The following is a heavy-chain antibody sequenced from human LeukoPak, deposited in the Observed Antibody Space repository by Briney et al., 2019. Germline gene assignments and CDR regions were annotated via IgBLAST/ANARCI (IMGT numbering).Heavy chain of an antibody. V-gene: IGHV1-2*02. D-gene: IGHD5-12*01. CDR2: INPNSGGT. CDR1: GYTFTGYY. J-gene: IGHJ4*02. CDR3: ARERSVATTGTYYFDY. Sequence: GASVKVSCKASGYTFTGYYMHWVRQAPGQGLEWMGWINPNSGGTNYAQKFQGRVTMTRDTSISTAYMELSRLRSDDTAVYYCARERSVATTGTYYFDYWGQGTLVTVSS.